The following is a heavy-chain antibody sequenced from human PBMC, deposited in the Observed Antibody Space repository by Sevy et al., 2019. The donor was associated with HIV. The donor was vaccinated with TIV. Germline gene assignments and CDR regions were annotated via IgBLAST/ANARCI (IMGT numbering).Heavy chain of an antibody. J-gene: IGHJ4*02. Sequence: GSVKVSCKASGYTFIGYYMHWVRQAPGQGLEWMGWINPKSGEPALAHKFQGRVTMTRDTSITTAYMVLSGLKSDDTSMYYCARGLGSGHFSFWGQGTLVTVSS. CDR3: ARGLGSGHFSF. V-gene: IGHV1-2*02. CDR2: INPKSGEP. CDR1: GYTFIGYY. D-gene: IGHD3-22*01.